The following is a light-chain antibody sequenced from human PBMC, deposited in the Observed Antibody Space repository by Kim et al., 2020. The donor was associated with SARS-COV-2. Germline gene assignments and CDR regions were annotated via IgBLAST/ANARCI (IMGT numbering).Light chain of an antibody. V-gene: IGKV3-11*01. CDR1: QSIGDP. CDR2: DVS. Sequence: SLSPWATAPPYGRASQSIGDPLGCYQQQPCPAPRLLMYDVSNRATGIPARFSGSGSGTDFTLTVSSVEPEDFAVYYCQQRSIWPLTFGGGTKVEI. CDR3: QQRSIWPLT. J-gene: IGKJ4*01.